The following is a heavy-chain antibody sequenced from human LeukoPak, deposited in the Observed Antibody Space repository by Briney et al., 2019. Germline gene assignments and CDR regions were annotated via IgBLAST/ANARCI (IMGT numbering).Heavy chain of an antibody. D-gene: IGHD3-22*01. J-gene: IGHJ3*02. CDR1: GYSFTSYW. CDR3: ARHWPPDDSSGYSLFDAFDI. V-gene: IGHV5-51*01. CDR2: IYPGDSDT. Sequence: GESLKISCKGSGYSFTSYWIGWVRQMPGKGLEWMGIIYPGDSDTRYSPSFQGQVTISADKSISTAYLQWSSLKASDTAMYYCARHWPPDDSSGYSLFDAFDIWGQGTMVTVSS.